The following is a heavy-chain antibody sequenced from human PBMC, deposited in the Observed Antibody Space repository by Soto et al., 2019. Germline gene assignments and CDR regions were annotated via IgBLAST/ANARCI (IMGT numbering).Heavy chain of an antibody. J-gene: IGHJ4*02. CDR1: GFGLTNLW. CDR2: IDTSGHST. Sequence: GGSLRLSCEASGFGLTNLWMHWVRHVPGKGLVLVARIDTSGHSTKYAESVKGRFTISRDNAKNTVSLQMNSLRVEDTGVYYCAKDSWYFDLWSQGSQVTVSS. CDR3: AKDSWYFDL. D-gene: IGHD6-13*01. V-gene: IGHV3-74*03.